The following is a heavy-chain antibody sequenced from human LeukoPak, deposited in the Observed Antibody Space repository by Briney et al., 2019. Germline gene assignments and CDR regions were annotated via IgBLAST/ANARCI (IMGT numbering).Heavy chain of an antibody. V-gene: IGHV1-18*01. CDR2: ISAYNGNT. CDR1: GYTFTSYG. Sequence: ASVKVSCKASGYTFTSYGISWVRQAPGHGLEWMGWISAYNGNTNYAQKLQGRVTMTTDTSTSTAYMELRSLRSDDTAVYYCARDIRYDFWSGYPAPQHYYGMDVWGQGTTVTVSS. D-gene: IGHD3-3*01. CDR3: ARDIRYDFWSGYPAPQHYYGMDV. J-gene: IGHJ6*01.